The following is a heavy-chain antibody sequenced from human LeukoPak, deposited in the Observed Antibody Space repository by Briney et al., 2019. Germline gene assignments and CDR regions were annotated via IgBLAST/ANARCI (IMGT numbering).Heavy chain of an antibody. Sequence: GGSLRLSCAASGFTFSSYAMSWVRQAPGTGLEWVSSIGGSGGITYYADSVKGRFTISRDNSKNTLYLQMNSLRSEDTAVYYCAKDMSFGDYSDDYWGQGTLVTVSS. CDR3: AKDMSFGDYSDDY. CDR2: IGGSGGIT. D-gene: IGHD4-17*01. CDR1: GFTFSSYA. V-gene: IGHV3-23*01. J-gene: IGHJ4*02.